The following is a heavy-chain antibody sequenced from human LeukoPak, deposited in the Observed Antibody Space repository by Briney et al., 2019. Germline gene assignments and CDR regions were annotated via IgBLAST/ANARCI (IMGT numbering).Heavy chain of an antibody. CDR3: ARGGEYGQLWVDY. CDR1: GGTFSSYA. D-gene: IGHD5-18*01. J-gene: IGHJ4*02. V-gene: IGHV1-69*04. Sequence: ASVKVSCKASGGTFSSYAISWVRQAPGQGLEWMGRIIPILGIANYAQKFQGRVTITADKSTSTAYMELSSLRSEDTAVYYCARGGEYGQLWVDYWGQGTLVTVSS. CDR2: IIPILGIA.